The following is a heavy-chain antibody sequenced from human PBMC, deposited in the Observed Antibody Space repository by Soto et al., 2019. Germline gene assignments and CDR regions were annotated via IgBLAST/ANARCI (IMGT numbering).Heavy chain of an antibody. CDR1: GYTFTGYY. J-gene: IGHJ4*02. CDR2: INPDSGDK. V-gene: IGHV1-2*02. D-gene: IGHD1-1*01. CDR3: ARSVSFTTPRTDF. Sequence: QVQLVQSGAEVKKPGASVKVSCKASGYTFTGYYMHWVRQAPGQGLEWVGWINPDSGDKNYAQKFQGRVTVTRDTSISTAYMEVNGLRSDDTAVYYCARSVSFTTPRTDFWGQGTLVTVSS.